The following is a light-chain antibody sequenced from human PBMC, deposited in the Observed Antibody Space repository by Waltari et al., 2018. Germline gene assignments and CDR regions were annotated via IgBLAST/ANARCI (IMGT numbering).Light chain of an antibody. CDR1: QGIRNY. CDR2: AAS. Sequence: QLTQSPSSLSASVGDRVTITCRASQGIRNYLAWYQQKPGKAPTLLIYAASTLQSGVPSIFSGSGSVTDFTLTISSLQPEDFATYYCQQLNSYQWTFGQGTKVEIK. V-gene: IGKV1-9*01. J-gene: IGKJ1*01. CDR3: QQLNSYQWT.